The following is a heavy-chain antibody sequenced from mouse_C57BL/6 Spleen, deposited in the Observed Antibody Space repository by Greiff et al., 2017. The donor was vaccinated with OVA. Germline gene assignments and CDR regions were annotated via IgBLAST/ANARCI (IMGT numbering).Heavy chain of an antibody. D-gene: IGHD1-1*01. Sequence: EVQGVESGGGLVKPGGSLKLSCAASGFTFSDYGMHWVRQAPEKGLEWVAYISSGSSTIYYADTVKGRFTISRDNAKNTLFLQKTSLRSEDTAMYYGERKDYYGSSVYARDYWGQGTSVTVSS. J-gene: IGHJ4*01. CDR2: ISSGSSTI. V-gene: IGHV5-17*01. CDR3: ERKDYYGSSVYARDY. CDR1: GFTFSDYG.